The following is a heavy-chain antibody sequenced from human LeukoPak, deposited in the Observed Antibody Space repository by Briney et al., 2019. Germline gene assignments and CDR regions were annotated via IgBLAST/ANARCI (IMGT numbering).Heavy chain of an antibody. CDR1: GYTFTSYD. V-gene: IGHV1-8*01. D-gene: IGHD2-2*01. J-gene: IGHJ6*02. CDR3: ARADLSIVVVPAAMGYYYYYGMDV. Sequence: ASVKVSCKASGYTFTSYDINWVRQATGQGLEWMGCMNPNSGNTGYAQKFQGRVTMTRNTSISTAYMELSSLRSEDTAVYYCARADLSIVVVPAAMGYYYYYGMDVWGQGTTVTVSS. CDR2: MNPNSGNT.